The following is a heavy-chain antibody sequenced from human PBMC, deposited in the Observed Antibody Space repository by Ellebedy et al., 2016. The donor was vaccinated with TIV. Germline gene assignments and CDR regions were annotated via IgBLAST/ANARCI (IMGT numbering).Heavy chain of an antibody. V-gene: IGHV4-31*03. CDR3: ARDRDSGAISN. CDR1: GGSISSGGYY. Sequence: SETLSLTXTVSGGSISSGGYYWSWIRQHPGKGLEWIGYIYYSGSTYYNPSLKSRVTISVDTSKNQFSLKLSSVTAADTAVYYCARDRDSGAISNWGQGTLVTVSS. J-gene: IGHJ4*02. CDR2: IYYSGST. D-gene: IGHD5-24*01.